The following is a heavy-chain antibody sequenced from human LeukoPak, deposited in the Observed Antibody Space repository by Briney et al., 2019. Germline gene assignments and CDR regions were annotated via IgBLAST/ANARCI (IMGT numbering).Heavy chain of an antibody. CDR3: AAHSVVTGRFDY. V-gene: IGHV2-5*02. Sequence: SGPTLVKPTQTLTLTCTLSGFSVSTSGVGVGWIRQPPGNALEWLALIFWDGDKRYSPSLKTRLTITKDTPTNQVVLTMTNMDPVDTATYYCAAHSVVTGRFDYWGQGALVTVSS. J-gene: IGHJ4*02. D-gene: IGHD4-23*01. CDR2: IFWDGDK. CDR1: GFSVSTSGVG.